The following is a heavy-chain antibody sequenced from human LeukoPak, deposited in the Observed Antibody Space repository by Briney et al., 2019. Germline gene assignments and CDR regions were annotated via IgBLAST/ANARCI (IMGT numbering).Heavy chain of an antibody. CDR2: INHSGST. D-gene: IGHD1-26*01. V-gene: IGHV4-34*01. CDR3: ARRVGISKKYYFDY. CDR1: GGSFSGYY. J-gene: IGHJ4*02. Sequence: TSETLSLTCAVYGGSFSGYYWSWIRQPPGKGLEWIGEINHSGSTNYNPSLKSRVTISIDTSKNQFSLRLSSVTAADTAVYYCARRVGISKKYYFDYWGQGTLVTVSS.